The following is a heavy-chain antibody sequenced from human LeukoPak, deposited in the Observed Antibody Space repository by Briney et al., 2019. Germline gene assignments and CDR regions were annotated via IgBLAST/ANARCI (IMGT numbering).Heavy chain of an antibody. CDR2: TYYRSKWYN. V-gene: IGHV6-1*01. CDR1: GDSVSINSPA. J-gene: IGHJ6*03. Sequence: SQTLSLTCAISGDSVSINSPAWNWIRQSPSRVLEWLGRTYYRSKWYNDYAVPVKSRITINQDTSKHQFSLQLNPVTPEATAAYYCARGGFGSPPWRYYSMDVWGEGATVTVSS. D-gene: IGHD1-26*01. CDR3: ARGGFGSPPWRYYSMDV.